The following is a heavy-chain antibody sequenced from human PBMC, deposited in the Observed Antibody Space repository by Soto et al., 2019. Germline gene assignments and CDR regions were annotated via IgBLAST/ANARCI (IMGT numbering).Heavy chain of an antibody. Sequence: PSETLSLTCTVSGGSISSGGYYWSWIRQHPGKGLEWIGYIYFSGITNYNPSLQSRATISVDTSGSQFSLNLVSGTAADTAIYYCARGVALNPFAGHWFDSWGQGTLVTVSS. V-gene: IGHV4-61*08. CDR3: ARGVALNPFAGHWFDS. CDR1: GGSISSGGYY. D-gene: IGHD2-15*01. CDR2: IYFSGIT. J-gene: IGHJ5*01.